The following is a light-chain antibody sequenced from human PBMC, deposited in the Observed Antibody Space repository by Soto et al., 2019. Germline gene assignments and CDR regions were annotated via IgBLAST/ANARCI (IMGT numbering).Light chain of an antibody. CDR2: DAS. V-gene: IGKV1-5*01. J-gene: IGKJ4*01. Sequence: DIQMTQSPSTLSASVGDRVTITCRASERVSTWLAWYQQKPGKAPKLLIYDASSLESGVPSRFSGSGSGTEFTLTINSLQPDDFASYHCQQYKSYFLTFGGGTKVDIK. CDR3: QQYKSYFLT. CDR1: ERVSTW.